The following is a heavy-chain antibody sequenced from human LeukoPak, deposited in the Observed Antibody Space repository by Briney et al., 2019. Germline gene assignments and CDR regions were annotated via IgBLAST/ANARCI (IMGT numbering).Heavy chain of an antibody. CDR2: IYSGGST. CDR1: GFTVSSNY. Sequence: GGSLRLSCAASGFTVSSNYMSWVRQAPGKGLEWVSVIYSGGSTYYADSVKGRFTISRDNAKNSLYLQMNSLRAEDTAVYYCARVSGVPDYKDYYYMDVWGKGTTVTVSS. CDR3: ARVSGVPDYKDYYYMDV. J-gene: IGHJ6*03. V-gene: IGHV3-53*01. D-gene: IGHD4-11*01.